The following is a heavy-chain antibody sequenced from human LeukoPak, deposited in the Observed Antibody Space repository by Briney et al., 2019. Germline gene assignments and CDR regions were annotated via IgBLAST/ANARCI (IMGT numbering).Heavy chain of an antibody. J-gene: IGHJ6*02. Sequence: SVTVSCKASGYTFTGYYMHWVRQAPGQGVEWMGWINPNSGGTNYAQKFQGRVTMTRDTSISTAYMELSRLRSDDTAVYYCARDVSSSSPYGMDVWGQGTTVTVSS. V-gene: IGHV1-2*02. CDR3: ARDVSSSSPYGMDV. CDR2: INPNSGGT. D-gene: IGHD6-6*01. CDR1: GYTFTGYY.